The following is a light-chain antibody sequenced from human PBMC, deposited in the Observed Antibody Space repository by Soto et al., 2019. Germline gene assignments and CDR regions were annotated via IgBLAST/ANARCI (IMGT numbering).Light chain of an antibody. V-gene: IGKV1-6*01. CDR3: LQNHNYPRT. CDR2: GAS. J-gene: IGKJ1*01. CDR1: QDISDD. Sequence: AIQMTQSPSSLSASVGDRVTITCRASQDISDDVGWYQQTPGKAPKLLISGASRLQSGVPSRFSGSGSGAAFTLTSTSLRPEDSATYYCLQNHNYPRTVGQGTKVEI.